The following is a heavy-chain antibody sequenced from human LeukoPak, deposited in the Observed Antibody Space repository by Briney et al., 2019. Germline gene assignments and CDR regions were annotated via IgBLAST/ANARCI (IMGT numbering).Heavy chain of an antibody. V-gene: IGHV5-51*01. J-gene: IGHJ4*02. CDR2: IYPGDSDT. CDR3: ARSSREDNWNMVLRY. Sequence: GESLKISCKGSGYSFTSYWIGWVRQMPGRGLEWMGIIYPGDSDTRYSPSFQGQVTISADKSISTAYLQWSSLKASDTAMYYCARSSREDNWNMVLRYWGQGTLVTVSS. D-gene: IGHD1-1*01. CDR1: GYSFTSYW.